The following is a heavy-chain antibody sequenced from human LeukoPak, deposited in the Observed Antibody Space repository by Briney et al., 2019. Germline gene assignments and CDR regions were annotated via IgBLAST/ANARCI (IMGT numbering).Heavy chain of an antibody. CDR3: ARDLNSGSGGSCCDAFDI. CDR1: GGTFSSYA. D-gene: IGHD2-15*01. Sequence: EASVKVSCKASGGTFSSYAISWVRQAPGQGLEWMGWISAYNGNTNYAQKLQGRVTMTTDTSTSTAYMELRSLRSDDTAVYYCARDLNSGSGGSCCDAFDIWGQGTMVTASS. V-gene: IGHV1-18*01. J-gene: IGHJ3*02. CDR2: ISAYNGNT.